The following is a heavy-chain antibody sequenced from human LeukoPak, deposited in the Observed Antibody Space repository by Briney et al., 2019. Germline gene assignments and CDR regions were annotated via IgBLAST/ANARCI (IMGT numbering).Heavy chain of an antibody. Sequence: PGRSLRLSCAASGFTFSSFPMHWVRQAPGKGLEWVAVISYDGSNKYYADSVKGRFTISRDNSKNTLYLQMNSLRAEDTAVYYCTTGIFDYWGQGTLVTVSS. CDR1: GFTFSSFP. CDR2: ISYDGSNK. V-gene: IGHV3-30-3*01. CDR3: TTGIFDY. J-gene: IGHJ4*02. D-gene: IGHD1-14*01.